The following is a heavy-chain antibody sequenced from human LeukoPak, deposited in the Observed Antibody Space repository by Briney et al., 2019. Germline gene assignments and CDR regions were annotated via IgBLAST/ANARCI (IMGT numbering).Heavy chain of an antibody. V-gene: IGHV3-23*01. Sequence: GGSLRLSCGASGFTFSSHAMTWVRQAPGKGLEWVSAISISGDTTYYADAVKGRFTISRDNSKDTVYLQMNSLRAEDTAVYYCANEIRPNDYWGQGTLVTVSS. CDR3: ANEIRPNDY. D-gene: IGHD4-17*01. CDR1: GFTFSSHA. CDR2: ISISGDTT. J-gene: IGHJ4*02.